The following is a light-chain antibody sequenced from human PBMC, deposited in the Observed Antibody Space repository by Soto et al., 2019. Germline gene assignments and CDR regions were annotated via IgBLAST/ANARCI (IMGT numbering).Light chain of an antibody. CDR1: QNIGDW. CDR3: HQYNSYPWT. Sequence: DTQMAQSPPTLSASVGDRVTITCRASQNIGDWLAWYQQEPGKAPKLLIYDASILENGVPSRFSASGSGTELTLAISNLQPADFATYYCHQYNSYPWTFGQGTKVEVK. CDR2: DAS. J-gene: IGKJ1*01. V-gene: IGKV1-5*01.